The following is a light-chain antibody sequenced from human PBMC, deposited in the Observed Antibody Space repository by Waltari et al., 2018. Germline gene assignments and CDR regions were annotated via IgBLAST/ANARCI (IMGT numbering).Light chain of an antibody. Sequence: QSALTQPASVSGSPGQSITISCTGASSDFGSYNLVSWYQQHPGKAPKVMIYEVTKRPSGVSDRFSGSRFGNTASRTISGLQPEDEADYYCCSYAGSGTLDVVFGGGTKLTVL. CDR1: SSDFGSYNL. J-gene: IGLJ2*01. V-gene: IGLV2-23*02. CDR3: CSYAGSGTLDVV. CDR2: EVT.